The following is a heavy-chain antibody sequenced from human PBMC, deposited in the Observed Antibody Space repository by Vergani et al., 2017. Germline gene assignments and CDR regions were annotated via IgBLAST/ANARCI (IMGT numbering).Heavy chain of an antibody. D-gene: IGHD3-22*01. J-gene: IGHJ4*02. CDR1: GFTFSDYY. CDR2: ISSSSSYT. Sequence: QVQLVESGGGLVKPGGSLRLSCAASGFTFSDYYMSWIRQAPGKGLEWVSYISSSSSYTNYADSVKGRFTISRDNAKNSLYLQMNSLRAEDTAVYYCARLDYYDSSGYFGYWGQGTLVTVSS. V-gene: IGHV3-11*05. CDR3: ARLDYYDSSGYFGY.